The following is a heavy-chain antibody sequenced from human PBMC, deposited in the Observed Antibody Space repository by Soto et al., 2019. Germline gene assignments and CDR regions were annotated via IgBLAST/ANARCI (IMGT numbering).Heavy chain of an antibody. Sequence: QVQLVESGGGVVQPGRSLRLSCAASGFTFSNYGMHWVRQAPGKGLEWVAVISYDGSNKYHADSVKGRFTISRDNSKNTLYLQMNSRRAEDTAVYYCAKAGFSGSSTYYYHYGMDVWGQGTTVTVSS. J-gene: IGHJ6*02. CDR1: GFTFSNYG. CDR2: ISYDGSNK. D-gene: IGHD1-26*01. CDR3: AKAGFSGSSTYYYHYGMDV. V-gene: IGHV3-30*18.